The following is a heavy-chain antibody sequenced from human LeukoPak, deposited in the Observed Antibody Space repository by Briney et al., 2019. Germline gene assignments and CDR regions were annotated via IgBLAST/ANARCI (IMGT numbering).Heavy chain of an antibody. V-gene: IGHV3-43*02. Sequence: GGSLRLSCLASGLTFNYYAMHSVRQAPGKGLEWVSLISADGGSTFYADSVRGRFIISRDNRKNFLYKQMNSLRTEDTAMYYCAKESGTFDYWGQGTLVAVSS. D-gene: IGHD1-1*01. CDR1: GLTFNYYA. J-gene: IGHJ4*02. CDR3: AKESGTFDY. CDR2: ISADGGST.